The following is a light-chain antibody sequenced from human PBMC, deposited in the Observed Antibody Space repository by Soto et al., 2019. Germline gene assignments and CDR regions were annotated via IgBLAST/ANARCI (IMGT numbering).Light chain of an antibody. Sequence: EIVMTQSPATLSESPGERAALYCWASQSLTRNLAWYQQKPGQAPRLLMYEASTRATGIPARFSGSGSGTEFTLTISSVQSEDFAVYYCQQYNNWPPYTFGQGTKLEIK. J-gene: IGKJ2*01. V-gene: IGKV3-15*01. CDR2: EAS. CDR1: QSLTRN. CDR3: QQYNNWPPYT.